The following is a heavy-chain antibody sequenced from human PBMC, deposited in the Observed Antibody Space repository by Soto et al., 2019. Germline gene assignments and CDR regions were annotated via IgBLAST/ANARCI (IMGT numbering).Heavy chain of an antibody. CDR3: ARDLGYYDSSGYFDY. V-gene: IGHV3-23*01. Sequence: LRLSCAASGFTFSSYAMSWVRQAPGKGLEWVSAISGSGGSTYYADSVKGRFTISRDNAKNSLYLQMNSLRAEDTAVYFCARDLGYYDSSGYFDYWGQGTLVTVSS. D-gene: IGHD3-22*01. CDR2: ISGSGGST. CDR1: GFTFSSYA. J-gene: IGHJ4*02.